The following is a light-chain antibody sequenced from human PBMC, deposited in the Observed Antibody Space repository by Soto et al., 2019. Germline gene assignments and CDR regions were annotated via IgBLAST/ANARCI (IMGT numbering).Light chain of an antibody. CDR2: SNN. V-gene: IGLV1-44*01. CDR1: FSNIGSNT. J-gene: IGLJ2*01. CDR3: AAWDVSLNGVV. Sequence: QSVLTQSPSASGTPGQRVTISCSGSFSNIGSNTVNWYEQLPGTAPKLLIYSNNQRPSGVPDRISGTKSGTSASLAIRGLQSDDEADYYCAAWDVSLNGVVFGGGTKLTVL.